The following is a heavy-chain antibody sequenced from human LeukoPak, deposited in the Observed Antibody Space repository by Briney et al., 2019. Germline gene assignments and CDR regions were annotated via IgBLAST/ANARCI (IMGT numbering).Heavy chain of an antibody. CDR3: ARHGGTLDYFDS. J-gene: IGHJ4*02. V-gene: IGHV4-59*08. CDR1: NGSISTYY. Sequence: PSETLSLTCSVSNGSISTYYWSWLRPSPGKGLEWIGYIYYGGTTSYNPSLKRRVTISVDSPKNHFSLRLTSLTAADTALYYCARHGGTLDYFDSWGSGSLVIVSS. D-gene: IGHD1-26*01. CDR2: IYYGGTT.